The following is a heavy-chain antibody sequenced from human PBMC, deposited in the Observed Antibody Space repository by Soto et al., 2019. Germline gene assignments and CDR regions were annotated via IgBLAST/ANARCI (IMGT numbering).Heavy chain of an antibody. CDR3: ARVEQGTMVTTWGSDY. D-gene: IGHD4-17*01. Sequence: QVQLVESGGGVVQPGRSLRLSCAASGFTFSSYATHWVRQAPGKGLEWVAVISYDGSNKYYADSVKGRFTISRDNSKNTLYLQMNSLRAEDTAVYYCARVEQGTMVTTWGSDYWGQGTLVTVSS. J-gene: IGHJ4*02. CDR2: ISYDGSNK. CDR1: GFTFSSYA. V-gene: IGHV3-30-3*01.